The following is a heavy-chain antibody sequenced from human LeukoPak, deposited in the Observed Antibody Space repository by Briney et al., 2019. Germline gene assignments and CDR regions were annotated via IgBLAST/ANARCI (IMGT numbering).Heavy chain of an antibody. D-gene: IGHD3-22*01. V-gene: IGHV1-2*02. CDR2: INPNSGGT. CDR1: GYTFTGYY. Sequence: GASVKVSCKASGYTFTGYYMHWVRQAPGQGLEWMGWINPNSGGTNYAQKFQGRVTMTRDTSISTAYMELSRLRSDDTAVYYCARGKDYYDDGGNYFGYWGQGTLVTVSS. CDR3: ARGKDYYDDGGNYFGY. J-gene: IGHJ4*02.